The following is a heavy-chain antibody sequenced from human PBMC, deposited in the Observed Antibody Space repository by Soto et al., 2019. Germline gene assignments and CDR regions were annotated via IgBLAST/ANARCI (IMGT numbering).Heavy chain of an antibody. J-gene: IGHJ6*02. V-gene: IGHV1-69*12. D-gene: IGHD3-3*02. CDR2: IIPMFPTP. CDR3: ARDKDRQQLGGNYYYGIDV. CDR1: GGTFGNSA. Sequence: QVQLVQSGAEVKKPGSSVTVSCKASGGTFGNSAISWVRQAPGQGLEWMGGIIPMFPTPDYAQKFQGRVTIPADASTSTAYMELTSLRSEDTAVYYCARDKDRQQLGGNYYYGIDVWGQGTTVTVSS.